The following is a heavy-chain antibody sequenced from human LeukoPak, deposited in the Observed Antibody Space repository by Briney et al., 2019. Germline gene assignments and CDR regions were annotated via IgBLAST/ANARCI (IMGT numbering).Heavy chain of an antibody. J-gene: IGHJ5*02. Sequence: GRSLRLSCAASGFTFRSYGMHWVRQAPGKGLEWVAVISYDGSNKYYADSVKGRFTISRDNSKNTLYLQMNSLRTEDTAVYYYAKDTSHSSSWYENWFDPWGQGTLVTVSS. CDR2: ISYDGSNK. D-gene: IGHD6-13*01. CDR1: GFTFRSYG. CDR3: AKDTSHSSSWYENWFDP. V-gene: IGHV3-30*18.